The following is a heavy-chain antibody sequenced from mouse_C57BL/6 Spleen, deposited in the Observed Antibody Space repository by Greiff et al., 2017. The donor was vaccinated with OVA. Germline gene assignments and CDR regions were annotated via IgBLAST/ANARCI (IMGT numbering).Heavy chain of an antibody. V-gene: IGHV1-76*01. Sequence: VQGVESGAELVRPGASVKLSCKASGYTFTDYYINWVKQRPGQGLEWIARIYPGSGNTYYNEKFKGKATLTAEKSSSTAYMQLSSLTSEDSAVYFCARGYDVGDYWGKGTTLTVSS. J-gene: IGHJ2*01. D-gene: IGHD2-2*01. CDR2: IYPGSGNT. CDR1: GYTFTDYY. CDR3: ARGYDVGDY.